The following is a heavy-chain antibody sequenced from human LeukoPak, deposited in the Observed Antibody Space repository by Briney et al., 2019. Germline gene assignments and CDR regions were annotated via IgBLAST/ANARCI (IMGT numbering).Heavy chain of an antibody. V-gene: IGHV3-48*01. CDR1: GFTFSSYS. J-gene: IGHJ4*02. D-gene: IGHD4-23*01. Sequence: EAGGSLRLSCAASGFTFSSYSMNWVRQAPGKGLEWVSYISSSSSTIYYADSVKGRFTISRDNAKNTLYLQMNSLRAEDTAVYYCAKGPWKVVSFRGTPDDFDYWGQGTLVTVSS. CDR2: ISSSSSTI. CDR3: AKGPWKVVSFRGTPDDFDY.